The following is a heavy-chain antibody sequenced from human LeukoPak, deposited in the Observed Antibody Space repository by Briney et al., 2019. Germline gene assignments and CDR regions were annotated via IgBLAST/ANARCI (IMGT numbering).Heavy chain of an antibody. CDR1: GFTFGDYA. CDR3: TRDLGIAVAGDFDY. V-gene: IGHV3-49*04. CDR2: IRSKAYGGTT. J-gene: IGHJ4*02. Sequence: GGSLTLSCTASGFTFGDYAMSWVRQAPGKGLEWVGIIRSKAYGGTTEYAASVKGRFTISRDDSKSIAYLQMNSLKTEDTAVYYCTRDLGIAVAGDFDYWGQGTLVTVSS. D-gene: IGHD6-19*01.